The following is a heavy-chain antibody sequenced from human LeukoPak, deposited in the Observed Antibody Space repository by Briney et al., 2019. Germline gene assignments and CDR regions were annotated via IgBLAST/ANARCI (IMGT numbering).Heavy chain of an antibody. CDR3: ARSRVGP. J-gene: IGHJ5*02. CDR2: IYYNGIT. V-gene: IGHV4-30-4*01. CDR1: GGSISRSDHY. Sequence: PSETLSLTCSVSGGSISRSDHYWSWIRQPPGKGLEWIGNIYYNGITYYNPSLKSRVTMSVDTSQNQFSLKLTSVTAADTAVYYCARSRVGPWGQGTLVTVSS. D-gene: IGHD1-26*01.